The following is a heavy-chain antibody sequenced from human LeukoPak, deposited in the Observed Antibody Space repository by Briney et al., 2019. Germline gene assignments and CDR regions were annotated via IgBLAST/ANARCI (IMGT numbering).Heavy chain of an antibody. V-gene: IGHV1-69*04. CDR2: IIPILGIA. CDR3: ARAPPPDLGYCSGGSCYSGANYYFDY. J-gene: IGHJ4*02. D-gene: IGHD2-15*01. Sequence: SVKVSCKASGGTFSSYAISWVRQAPGQGLEWMGRIIPILGIANYAQKFEGRVTITADKSTSTAYMELSSLRSEDTAVYYCARAPPPDLGYCSGGSCYSGANYYFDYWGQGTLVTVSS. CDR1: GGTFSSYA.